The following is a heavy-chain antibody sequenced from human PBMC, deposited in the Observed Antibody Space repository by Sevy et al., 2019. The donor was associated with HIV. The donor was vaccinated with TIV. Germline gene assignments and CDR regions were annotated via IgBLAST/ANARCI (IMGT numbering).Heavy chain of an antibody. CDR2: ISGSGGST. D-gene: IGHD5-18*01. CDR3: AKDQVTAMVTPYYFDY. J-gene: IGHJ4*02. CDR1: GFTFSSYA. V-gene: IGHV3-23*01. Sequence: GGSLRLSCAASGFTFSSYAMSWVRQAPGKGLEWVSAISGSGGSTYYADSVKGRFTISRDNSKNTLYLQMNSLRAEDTDVYYCAKDQVTAMVTPYYFDYWGQGTLVTVSS.